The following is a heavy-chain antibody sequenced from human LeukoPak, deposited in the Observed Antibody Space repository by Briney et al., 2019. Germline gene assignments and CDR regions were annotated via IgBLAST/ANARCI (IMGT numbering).Heavy chain of an antibody. CDR2: INHSGST. V-gene: IGHV4-34*01. J-gene: IGHJ4*02. Sequence: SETLSLTCGVYGGTFSGYYWSWIHQPPGKGLEWIGEINHSGSTNYNPSLKSRVTISVDTSKNQFSLKLSSVTAADTAVYYCARGVWAARTFDYWGQGTLVTVSS. CDR3: ARGVWAARTFDY. D-gene: IGHD6-6*01. CDR1: GGTFSGYY.